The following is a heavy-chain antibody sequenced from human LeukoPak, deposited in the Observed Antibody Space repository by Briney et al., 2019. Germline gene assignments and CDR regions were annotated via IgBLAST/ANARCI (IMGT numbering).Heavy chain of an antibody. CDR1: GFTFSSYS. V-gene: IGHV3-21*01. Sequence: GGSLRLSYVAPGFTFSSYSMNWVRQAPGKGLVWVASMSSSSSYTYYADSVKGRFTISGDNAKNSLYLQMNSLRAEDTAVYYCARDDSLYSGSYAFDYWGQGTLLTVSS. CDR2: MSSSSSYT. CDR3: ARDDSLYSGSYAFDY. J-gene: IGHJ4*02. D-gene: IGHD1-26*01.